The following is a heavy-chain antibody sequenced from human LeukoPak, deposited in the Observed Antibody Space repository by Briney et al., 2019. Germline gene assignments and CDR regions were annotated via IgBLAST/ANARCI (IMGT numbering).Heavy chain of an antibody. Sequence: PGGSLRLSCAASGFTFRSHSMSWVRQAPGRGLEWVSFISDDTYTIYYADSVRGRFTVSRDNAKNSLFLQVNSLRAEDTAVYYCSRHQRASQYYFDYWGQGTLLAVSS. CDR3: SRHQRASQYYFDY. J-gene: IGHJ4*02. V-gene: IGHV3-48*01. CDR1: GFTFRSHS. CDR2: ISDDTYTI.